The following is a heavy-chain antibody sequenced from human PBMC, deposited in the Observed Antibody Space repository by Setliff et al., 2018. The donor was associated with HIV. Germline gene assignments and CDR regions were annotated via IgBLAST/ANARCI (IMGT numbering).Heavy chain of an antibody. CDR2: IYHSGIT. Sequence: SETLSLTCAVSGGSISTSHWWNWVRQSPGKGLEWIGEIYHSGITNYNPSLKSRVTISMDRSKKQFTLKVISMTAADTAVYYCARLSCSSNSCPFDYWVQGTLVTVS. V-gene: IGHV4-4*02. CDR3: ARLSCSSNSCPFDY. D-gene: IGHD2-2*01. CDR1: GGSISTSHW. J-gene: IGHJ4*02.